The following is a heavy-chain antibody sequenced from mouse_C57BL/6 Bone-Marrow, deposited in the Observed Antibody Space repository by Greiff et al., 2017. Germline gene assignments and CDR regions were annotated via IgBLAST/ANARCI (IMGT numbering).Heavy chain of an antibody. CDR2: INPYNGGT. CDR1: GYTFTDYY. CDR3: AELLRWYFDV. V-gene: IGHV1-19*01. D-gene: IGHD1-1*01. Sequence: VQLQQSGPVLVKPGASVKMSCKASGYTFTDYYMNWVKQSHGKSLEWIGVINPYNGGTSYNQKFKGKATLTVDKSSSTAYMELNSLTSEDSAVYYCAELLRWYFDVWGTGTTVTVSS. J-gene: IGHJ1*03.